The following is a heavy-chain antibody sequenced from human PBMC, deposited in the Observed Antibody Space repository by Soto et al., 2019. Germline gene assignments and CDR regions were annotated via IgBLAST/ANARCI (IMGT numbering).Heavy chain of an antibody. Sequence: QVQLVESGGGVVQPGRSLRLSCAASGFTFSSYAMHWVRQAPGKGLEWVAVISYDGSNKYYADSVKGRFTISRDNSKKKLYPQMNSLRAEDTAVYYCARDRGIAAAEDWYFDLWGRGTLVTVSS. CDR2: ISYDGSNK. CDR3: ARDRGIAAAEDWYFDL. J-gene: IGHJ2*01. V-gene: IGHV3-30-3*01. D-gene: IGHD6-13*01. CDR1: GFTFSSYA.